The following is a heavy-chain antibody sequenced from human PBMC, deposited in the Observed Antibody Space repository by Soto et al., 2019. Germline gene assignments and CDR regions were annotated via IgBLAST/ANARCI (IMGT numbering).Heavy chain of an antibody. CDR2: ISYDGSNK. CDR1: GFTFSSYA. V-gene: IGHV3-30-3*01. D-gene: IGHD3-9*01. CDR3: ARETGYYDILTGYYFDY. Sequence: GESLKISCAASGFTFSSYAMHWVRQAPGKGLEWVAVISYDGSNKYYADSVKGRFTISRDNSKNTLYLQMNSLRAEDTAVYYCARETGYYDILTGYYFDYWGQGTLVTVSS. J-gene: IGHJ4*02.